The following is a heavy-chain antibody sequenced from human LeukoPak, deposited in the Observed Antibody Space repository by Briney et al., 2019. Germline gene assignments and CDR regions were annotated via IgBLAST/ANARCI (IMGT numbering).Heavy chain of an antibody. J-gene: IGHJ5*02. CDR1: GGSISSYY. CDR3: ATIWFGESHQFDP. Sequence: PSETLSLTCTVSGGSISSYYWSWIRQPPGKGLEWIGYIYYSGSTNYNPSLKSRVTISVDTSKNQFSLKPSSVTAADTAVYYCATIWFGESHQFDPWGQGTLVTVSS. D-gene: IGHD3-10*01. CDR2: IYYSGST. V-gene: IGHV4-59*01.